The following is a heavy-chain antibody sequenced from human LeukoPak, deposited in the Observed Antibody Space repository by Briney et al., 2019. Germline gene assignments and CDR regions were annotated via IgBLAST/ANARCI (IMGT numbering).Heavy chain of an antibody. J-gene: IGHJ4*02. CDR3: ARWDYETSSAFDY. Sequence: SETLSLTCTVSGGSISSYYWSWIRQPPGKGLEWIGYIYYSGSTNYNPSLKSRVTISVDTSKNQFSLKLSSATAADTAVYYCARWDYETSSAFDYWGQGTLVTVSS. D-gene: IGHD2-2*01. CDR2: IYYSGST. CDR1: GGSISSYY. V-gene: IGHV4-59*01.